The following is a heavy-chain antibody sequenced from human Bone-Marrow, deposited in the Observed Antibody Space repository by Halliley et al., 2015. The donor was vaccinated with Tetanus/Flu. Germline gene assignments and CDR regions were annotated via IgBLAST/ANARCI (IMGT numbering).Heavy chain of an antibody. D-gene: IGHD2-2*01. J-gene: IGHJ4*02. Sequence: SLRLSCAASGFPFKNAWMNWVRQAPGKGLEWVGRIKSETDEGTTDYAAPVKGRFTISRDDSKNTLYLQMSSLKSEDTGVYYCATIRPVPAAPCFDYWGQGSLVTVSS. CDR1: GFPFKNAW. CDR3: ATIRPVPAAPCFDY. CDR2: IKSETDEGTT. V-gene: IGHV3-15*01.